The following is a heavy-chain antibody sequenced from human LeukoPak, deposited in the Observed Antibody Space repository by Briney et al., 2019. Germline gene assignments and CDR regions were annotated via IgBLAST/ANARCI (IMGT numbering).Heavy chain of an antibody. CDR1: GFMFSTYW. CDR3: GGFGYEAAVDL. D-gene: IGHD6-13*01. Sequence: GGSLRLSCAASGFMFSTYWMTWVRQAPGKGLEFVANIKPDGSETYYVDSVEGRFTISRDNTKNLVFLQMNSLRGEDAAVYHCGGFGYEAAVDLWGQGTLVTVSS. V-gene: IGHV3-7*01. CDR2: IKPDGSET. J-gene: IGHJ4*02.